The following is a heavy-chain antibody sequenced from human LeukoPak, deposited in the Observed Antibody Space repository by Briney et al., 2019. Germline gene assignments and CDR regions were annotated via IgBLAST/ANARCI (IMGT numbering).Heavy chain of an antibody. CDR1: GGTFSSYT. CDR3: ASHNCGGDCYYYYYYYMDV. CDR2: IIPILGIA. Sequence: ASVKVSCKASGGTFSSYTISWLRQAPGQGLEWMGRIIPILGIANYAQKFQGRVTITADKSTSTAYMELSSLRSEDTAVYYCASHNCGGDCYYYYYYYMDVWGKGTTVTVSS. D-gene: IGHD2-21*01. V-gene: IGHV1-69*02. J-gene: IGHJ6*03.